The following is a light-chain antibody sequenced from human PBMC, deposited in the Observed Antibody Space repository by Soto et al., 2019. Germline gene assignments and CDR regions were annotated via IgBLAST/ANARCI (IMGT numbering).Light chain of an antibody. CDR1: QSVSLS. V-gene: IGKV3-15*01. CDR2: GAS. CDR3: QQSYSTPPWT. Sequence: EIVLTQSPATLSVSLGDSATLSCRASQSVSLSLAWYQMRPGQPPRLLIYGASTRATDIPARFSGSGSGTDFSLTISSLQPEDFATYYCQQSYSTPPWTFGQGTKVDI. J-gene: IGKJ1*01.